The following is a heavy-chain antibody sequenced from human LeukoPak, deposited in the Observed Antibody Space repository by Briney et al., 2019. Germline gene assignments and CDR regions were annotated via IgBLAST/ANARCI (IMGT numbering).Heavy chain of an antibody. CDR2: IIPIFGTA. J-gene: IGHJ5*02. CDR3: ARSSWGSSSWYYYWFDP. CDR1: GGTFSSYA. D-gene: IGHD6-13*01. V-gene: IGHV1-69*05. Sequence: SVKVSCKASGGTFSSYAISWVRQAPGQGLEWMGGIIPIFGTANYAQKFQGRVTITTDESTSTAYMELSSLRSEDTAVYYCARSSWGSSSWYYYWFDPWGQGTLVTVSS.